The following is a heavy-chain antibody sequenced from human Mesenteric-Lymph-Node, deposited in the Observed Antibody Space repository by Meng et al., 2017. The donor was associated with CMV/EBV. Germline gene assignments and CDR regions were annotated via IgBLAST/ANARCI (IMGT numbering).Heavy chain of an antibody. CDR1: GFTFSNYS. CDR3: AKDGCSSTSCSPPGGFDM. V-gene: IGHV3-30*02. J-gene: IGHJ3*02. D-gene: IGHD2-2*01. Sequence: GGSLRLSCAASGFTFSNYSMYWVRQAPGKGLEWVAFTRYDGANKHYADSVKGRFTISRDNSKNTLYVVMNSLRVEDTAVYYCAKDGCSSTSCSPPGGFDMWGQGTMVTVSS. CDR2: TRYDGANK.